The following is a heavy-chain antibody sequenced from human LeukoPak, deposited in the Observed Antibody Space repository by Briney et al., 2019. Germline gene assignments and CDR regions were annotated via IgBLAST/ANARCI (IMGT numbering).Heavy chain of an antibody. V-gene: IGHV1-69*05. CDR2: IIPIFGTA. D-gene: IGHD1-26*01. Sequence: ASVKVSCKASGGTFSSYAISWVRQAPGQGLEWMGGIIPIFGTANYAQKSQGRVTITTDESTSTAYMELSSLRSEDTAVYYCASSSGSYFRYYYYYMDVWGKGTTVTVSS. CDR1: GGTFSSYA. CDR3: ASSSGSYFRYYYYYMDV. J-gene: IGHJ6*03.